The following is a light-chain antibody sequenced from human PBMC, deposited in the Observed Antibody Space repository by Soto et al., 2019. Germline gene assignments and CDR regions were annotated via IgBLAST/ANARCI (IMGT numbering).Light chain of an antibody. J-gene: IGLJ2*01. CDR3: QVWNTSGDHVV. Sequence: YELTQPPSVSVAPGETASITCGGNNIGSKSVHWYQQKPGQAPVLVIYYDSDRPSGIPERFSGSNSGNTATLTISGVEAGDEADYYCQVWNTSGDHVVFGGGTKLTVL. CDR1: NIGSKS. CDR2: YDS. V-gene: IGLV3-21*04.